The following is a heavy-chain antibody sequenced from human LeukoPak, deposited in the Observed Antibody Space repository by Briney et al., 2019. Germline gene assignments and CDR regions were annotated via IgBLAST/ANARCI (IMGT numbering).Heavy chain of an antibody. J-gene: IGHJ4*02. Sequence: GGSLRLSCSASGFTFRNYAMHWVRQAPGKGLEYVSAISSNGGSTYYADSVKGRFTISRDNSKNTLNLQMNSLRAEDTAVYYCVKDRTGTYTLDYWGQGTLVTVSS. V-gene: IGHV3-64*04. D-gene: IGHD3-10*01. CDR1: GFTFRNYA. CDR2: ISSNGGST. CDR3: VKDRTGTYTLDY.